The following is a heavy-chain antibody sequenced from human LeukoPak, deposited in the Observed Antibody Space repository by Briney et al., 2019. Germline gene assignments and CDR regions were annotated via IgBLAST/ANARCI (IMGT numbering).Heavy chain of an antibody. V-gene: IGHV1-69*06. D-gene: IGHD6-13*01. CDR2: IIPIFGTA. CDR1: GATFISYA. J-gene: IGHJ5*02. Sequence: SVKVSCKASGATFISYAMSWVRQAPGQGLEWMGGIIPIFGTANYAQKFQGRVTITADKSTSTAYMELSSLRSEDTAVYYCALSGQQLVNWFDPWGQGTLVTVSS. CDR3: ALSGQQLVNWFDP.